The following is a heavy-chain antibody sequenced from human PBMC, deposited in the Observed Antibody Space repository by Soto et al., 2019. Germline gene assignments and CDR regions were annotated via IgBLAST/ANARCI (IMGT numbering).Heavy chain of an antibody. J-gene: IGHJ4*02. CDR3: AKGEYSSSSPPAY. V-gene: IGHV3-23*01. Sequence: GGSLRPSCAASGFTFSSYAMSWVRQAPGKGLEWVSAISGSGGSTYYADSVKGRFTISRDNSKNTLYLQMNSLRAEDTAVYYCAKGEYSSSSPPAYWGQGTLVTVSS. CDR2: ISGSGGST. CDR1: GFTFSSYA. D-gene: IGHD6-6*01.